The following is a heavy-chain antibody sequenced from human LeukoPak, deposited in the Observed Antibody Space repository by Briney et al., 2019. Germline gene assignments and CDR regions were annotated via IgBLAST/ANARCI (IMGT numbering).Heavy chain of an antibody. V-gene: IGHV3-74*01. CDR1: GFTFSSYW. CDR2: INSDGSST. D-gene: IGHD2-15*01. Sequence: HPGGSLRLSCAASGFTFSSYWMHWVRQAPGKGLVWVSRINSDGSSTSYADSVKGRFTISRDNAKNSLYLQMNSLRAEDTAVYYCARELPVVVVASHWGQGTLVTVSS. J-gene: IGHJ4*02. CDR3: ARELPVVVVASH.